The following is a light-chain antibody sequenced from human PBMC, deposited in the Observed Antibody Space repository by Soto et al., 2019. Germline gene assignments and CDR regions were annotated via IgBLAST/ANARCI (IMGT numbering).Light chain of an antibody. CDR2: DDN. V-gene: IGLV3-21*02. J-gene: IGLJ1*01. CDR1: NIGSRS. Sequence: SYELTQPPSVSVAPGQTATITCGGNNIGSRSVHWYQQKPGQAPVLVMYDDNDRPSGIPDRFSGSNSGNTATLTISRVEAGDEGDFYCQLWDTNNDHYVFGPGTKVTVL. CDR3: QLWDTNNDHYV.